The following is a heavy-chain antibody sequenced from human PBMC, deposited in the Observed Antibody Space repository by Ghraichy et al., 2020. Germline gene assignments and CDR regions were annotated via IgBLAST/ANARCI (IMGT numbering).Heavy chain of an antibody. Sequence: SETLSLTCTVSGGSISSSSYYWGWIRQPPGKGLEWIGTIYYSGGTSYNPSLKSRVTISVDTSKNQFSLKLSSVTAADTAVYYCARHGNDYGDYGYGSPSGYWGQGTLVTVSS. CDR1: GGSISSSSYY. CDR2: IYYSGGT. D-gene: IGHD4-17*01. J-gene: IGHJ4*02. V-gene: IGHV4-39*01. CDR3: ARHGNDYGDYGYGSPSGY.